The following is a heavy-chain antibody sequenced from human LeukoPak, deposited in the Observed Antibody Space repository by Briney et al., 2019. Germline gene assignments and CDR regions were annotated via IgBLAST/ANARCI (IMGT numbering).Heavy chain of an antibody. D-gene: IGHD5-24*01. V-gene: IGHV1-69*05. CDR1: GGTFSSYA. CDR2: IIPIFGTA. Sequence: SVKVSCKASGGTFSSYAISWVRQAPGQGLEWMGRIIPIFGTANYAQKFQGRVTITTDESTSTAYMELSSLRSEDTAVYYCARARRDGYNRAAFDIWRQGTMVTVSS. J-gene: IGHJ3*02. CDR3: ARARRDGYNRAAFDI.